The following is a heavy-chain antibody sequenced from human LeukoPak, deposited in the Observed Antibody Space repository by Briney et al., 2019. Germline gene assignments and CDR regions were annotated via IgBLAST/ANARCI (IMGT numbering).Heavy chain of an antibody. D-gene: IGHD6-19*01. V-gene: IGHV4-34*01. CDR1: GGSFSGYY. CDR2: TNHSGST. CDR3: ARGRRSSGWYGY. J-gene: IGHJ4*02. Sequence: SETLSLTCAVYGGSFSGYYWSWIRQPPGKGLEWIGETNHSGSTNYNPSLKSRVTISVDTSKNQFSLKLSSVTAADTAVYYCARGRRSSGWYGYWGQGTLVTVSS.